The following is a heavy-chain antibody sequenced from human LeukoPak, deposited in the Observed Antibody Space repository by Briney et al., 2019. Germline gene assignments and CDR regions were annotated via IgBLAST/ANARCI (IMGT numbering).Heavy chain of an antibody. Sequence: GGALRLSFAASGFTFSSYGMHGVRQPPGKGLEWVAVISYDGSNKYYADSVKGRFTISRDNSKNTLYLQMNSLRAEDTAVYYCAKRRRQPGMNHFDYWGQGTLVTVSS. CDR1: GFTFSSYG. J-gene: IGHJ4*02. D-gene: IGHD1-14*01. CDR3: AKRRRQPGMNHFDY. V-gene: IGHV3-30*18. CDR2: ISYDGSNK.